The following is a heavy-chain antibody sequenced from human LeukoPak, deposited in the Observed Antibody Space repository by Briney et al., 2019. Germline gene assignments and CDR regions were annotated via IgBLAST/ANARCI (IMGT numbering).Heavy chain of an antibody. Sequence: GGSLRLSCAASGFTFSSYGMHWVRQAPGKGLEWVAFIRYDGSNKYYAVSVKGRFTISRDNSKNTLYLQMNSLRAEDTAVYYCAKDVYYYGSGSYFGWFDPWGQGTLVTVSS. CDR3: AKDVYYYGSGSYFGWFDP. CDR2: IRYDGSNK. D-gene: IGHD3-10*01. J-gene: IGHJ5*02. CDR1: GFTFSSYG. V-gene: IGHV3-30*02.